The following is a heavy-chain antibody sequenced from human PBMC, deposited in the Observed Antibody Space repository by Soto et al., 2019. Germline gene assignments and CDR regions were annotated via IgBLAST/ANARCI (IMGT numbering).Heavy chain of an antibody. Sequence: ASVKVSCKASGYAYTSYAMHWVRQAPGQRLEWMGWINAGNGNTKYSQKFQGRVTITRDTSASTAYMELSSLRSEDTAVYYCARGDFLTYDDYWGQGTLVTVSS. V-gene: IGHV1-3*01. CDR2: INAGNGNT. CDR1: GYAYTSYA. D-gene: IGHD3-16*01. CDR3: ARGDFLTYDDY. J-gene: IGHJ4*02.